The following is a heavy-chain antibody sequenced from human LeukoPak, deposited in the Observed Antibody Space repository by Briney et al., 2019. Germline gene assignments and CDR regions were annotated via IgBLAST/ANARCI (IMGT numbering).Heavy chain of an antibody. CDR1: GFTFSSSA. CDR2: ISGSSYDI. J-gene: IGHJ3*02. V-gene: IGHV3-23*01. D-gene: IGHD2-15*01. CDR3: AKDEGYCNGGSCYLGASDI. Sequence: GSLRLSCAASGFTFSSSAMSWVRKAPGKGLEWVSSISGSSYDIFYADSVKGRFTISRDNSKNTLYLQMNSLRAEDTAVYYCAKDEGYCNGGSCYLGASDIWGQGTMVTVSS.